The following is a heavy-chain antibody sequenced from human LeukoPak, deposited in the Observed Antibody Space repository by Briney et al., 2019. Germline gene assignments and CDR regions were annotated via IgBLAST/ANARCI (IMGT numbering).Heavy chain of an antibody. CDR3: ARGRYYSSGWTRDHYYYMDV. V-gene: IGHV4-34*01. CDR1: GGSFSGYY. Sequence: KPSETLSLTCAVYGGSFSGYYWSWIRQPPGKGLEWIGEINHSGSTNYNPSLKSRVTISVDTSKNQFSLKLSSVTAADTAVYYCARGRYYSSGWTRDHYYYMDVWGKGTTVTVSS. J-gene: IGHJ6*03. D-gene: IGHD6-19*01. CDR2: INHSGST.